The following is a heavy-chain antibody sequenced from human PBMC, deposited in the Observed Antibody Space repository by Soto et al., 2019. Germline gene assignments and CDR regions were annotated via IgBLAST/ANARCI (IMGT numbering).Heavy chain of an antibody. CDR2: INAGNGNT. V-gene: IGHV1-3*01. CDR1: GYTFTSYA. Sequence: ASVKVSCKASGYTFTSYAMHWVRQAPGQRLEWMGWINAGNGNTKYSQKFQGRVTITRDTSASTAYMELSSLRSEDTAVYYCARVEAAAGTIDYWGQGTLVTVSS. CDR3: ARVEAAAGTIDY. J-gene: IGHJ4*02. D-gene: IGHD6-13*01.